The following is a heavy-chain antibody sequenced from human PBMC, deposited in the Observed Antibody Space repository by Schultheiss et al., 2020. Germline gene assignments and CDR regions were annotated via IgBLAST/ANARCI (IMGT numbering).Heavy chain of an antibody. V-gene: IGHV3-74*01. CDR1: GFAFSRHW. J-gene: IGHJ5*02. D-gene: IGHD2-15*01. CDR2: INSEGTST. CDR3: TRDITVEDLIVEGGLCDL. Sequence: GGSLRLSCAASGFAFSRHWIHWVHQAPGKGLVWVSRINSEGTSTSYADSVRGRFTISRDNAKNTVYLQMNSLRAEDTGLYHCTRDITVEDLIVEGGLCDLWGEGTLVTVSS.